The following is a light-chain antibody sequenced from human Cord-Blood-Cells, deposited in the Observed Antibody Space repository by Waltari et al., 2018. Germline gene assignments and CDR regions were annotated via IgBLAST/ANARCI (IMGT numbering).Light chain of an antibody. CDR1: SSDVGGYNY. J-gene: IGLJ1*01. CDR2: DVS. CDR3: CSYAGSYTLYV. V-gene: IGLV2-11*01. Sequence: QSALTQPRSVSGSPGQSVTISCTGTSSDVGGYNYVSWYQQHPGKVPKLMIYDVSKRPSGGPDRFSGSKSGNTASLTISGLQAEDEADYYCCSYAGSYTLYVFGTGTKVTVL.